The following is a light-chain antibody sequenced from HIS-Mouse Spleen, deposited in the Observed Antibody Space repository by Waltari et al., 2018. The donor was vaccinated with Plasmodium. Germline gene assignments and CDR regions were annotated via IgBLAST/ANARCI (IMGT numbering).Light chain of an antibody. CDR3: QQYNSYWT. CDR2: KAS. J-gene: IGKJ1*01. CDR1: QSISSW. V-gene: IGKV1-5*03. Sequence: IQMTQSPSTLSASVGERVTLTCRASQSISSWLAWYQQKPGKAPKLLIYKASSLESGVPSRFSGSGSGTEFTLTISSLQPDDFATYYCQQYNSYWTFGQGTKVEIK.